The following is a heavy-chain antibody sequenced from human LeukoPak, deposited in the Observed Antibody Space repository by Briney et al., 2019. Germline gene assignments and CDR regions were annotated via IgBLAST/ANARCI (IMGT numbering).Heavy chain of an antibody. Sequence: GGPLRLSCAASGFTFSDYYMSWIRQAPGKGLEWVSYISSSGSTIYYADSVKGRFTISRDNAKNSLYLQMNSLRAEDTAVYYCARDPAGQQLGTYFDYWGQGTLVTVSS. V-gene: IGHV3-11*01. D-gene: IGHD6-13*01. CDR1: GFTFSDYY. J-gene: IGHJ4*02. CDR3: ARDPAGQQLGTYFDY. CDR2: ISSSGSTI.